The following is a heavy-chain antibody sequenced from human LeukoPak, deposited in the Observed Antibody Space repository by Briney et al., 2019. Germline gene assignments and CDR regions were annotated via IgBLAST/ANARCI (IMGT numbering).Heavy chain of an antibody. CDR3: AKGPNYDILTGWRKTHNAFDI. V-gene: IGHV3-30*02. CDR1: GFTFSSYG. CDR2: IRNDGGNK. D-gene: IGHD3-9*01. J-gene: IGHJ3*02. Sequence: GGSLRLSCAASGFTFSSYGMHWVRQAPGKGLEWAAVIRNDGGNKYYADSVKGQFTISRDNSKNTLYLQMNSLRAEDTAVYYCAKGPNYDILTGWRKTHNAFDIWGQGTMVTVSS.